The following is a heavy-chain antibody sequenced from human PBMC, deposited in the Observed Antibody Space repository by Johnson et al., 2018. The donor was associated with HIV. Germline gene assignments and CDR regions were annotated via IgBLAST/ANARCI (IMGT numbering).Heavy chain of an antibody. CDR3: ARSGDSIGSFWAGGAFDI. V-gene: IGHV3-30*04. Sequence: QVQLVESGGDVVQPGGSLRLSCAASGFTFSSYAMHWVRQAPGKGLEWVAVISYDGSNKYYAESVKGRFTLSRDNSKNTLDLQMNSLRAEDTAVYYCARSGDSIGSFWAGGAFDIWGQGTIVTVSS. CDR1: GFTFSSYA. D-gene: IGHD3/OR15-3a*01. CDR2: ISYDGSNK. J-gene: IGHJ3*02.